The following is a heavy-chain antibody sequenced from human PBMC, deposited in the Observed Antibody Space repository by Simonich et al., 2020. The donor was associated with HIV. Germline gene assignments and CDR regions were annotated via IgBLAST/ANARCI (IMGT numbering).Heavy chain of an antibody. J-gene: IGHJ4*02. Sequence: QVQLQQWGAGLLKPAETLSLTCAVSGGSFSGYYWSWIRQPPGKGLEWIGEINHSESTNDNPSLKSRIAMSRDTSKNQSSLKLSSVTAADTAVYYCARHVAGADIDYWGQGTLVTVSS. CDR3: ARHVAGADIDY. CDR2: INHSEST. CDR1: GGSFSGYY. V-gene: IGHV4-34*01. D-gene: IGHD2-15*01.